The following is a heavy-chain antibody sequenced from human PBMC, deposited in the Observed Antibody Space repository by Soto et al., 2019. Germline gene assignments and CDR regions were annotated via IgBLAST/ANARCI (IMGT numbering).Heavy chain of an antibody. Sequence: EVQLVQSGAEVKKPGESLKISCKGSGYSSGNFWIAWVRQMPGKGLEWMGVVYPDDSDIRYSPSFQGQVTISADKSVTTAYLHLSTLRASETAIYYCAKTSVGGVALDIWGQGTVVTVSS. CDR1: GYSSGNFW. CDR2: VYPDDSDI. J-gene: IGHJ3*02. D-gene: IGHD1-26*01. V-gene: IGHV5-51*01. CDR3: AKTSVGGVALDI.